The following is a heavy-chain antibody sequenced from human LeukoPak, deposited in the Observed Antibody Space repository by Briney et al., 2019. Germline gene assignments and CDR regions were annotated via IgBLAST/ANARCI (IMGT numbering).Heavy chain of an antibody. D-gene: IGHD3-3*01. CDR3: ARDTARITIFGVAKYMDL. Sequence: ASVKVSCKASGYTFTGYYMLWVRQAPGQGLDWMGWINPNSGGTNYAQKFQGRVTMTRDTSISIAYMELSRLRSDDTAVYYCARDTARITIFGVAKYMDLWGKGPKVTVSS. CDR1: GYTFTGYY. V-gene: IGHV1-2*02. J-gene: IGHJ6*03. CDR2: INPNSGGT.